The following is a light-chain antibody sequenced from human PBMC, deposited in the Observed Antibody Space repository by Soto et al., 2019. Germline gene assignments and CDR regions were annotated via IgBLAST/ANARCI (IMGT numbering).Light chain of an antibody. Sequence: EIVLTQSPVTLSLSPGERATLSCRASQSVRTYLAWYQVKPGQAPRLLIYDASSRASGVPARFSGSGSGTDFTLTISSLDPEDFALYYCQQLNSWPPITFGQGTRLEIK. J-gene: IGKJ5*01. CDR1: QSVRTY. CDR2: DAS. V-gene: IGKV3-11*01. CDR3: QQLNSWPPIT.